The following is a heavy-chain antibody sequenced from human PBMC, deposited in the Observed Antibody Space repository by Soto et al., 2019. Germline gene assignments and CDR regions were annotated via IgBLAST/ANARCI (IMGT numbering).Heavy chain of an antibody. CDR1: GFTFSSYW. CDR2: IKQDGSEK. J-gene: IGHJ2*01. V-gene: IGHV3-7*01. Sequence: GGSLRLSCAASGFTFSSYWMSWVRQAPGKGLEWVANIKQDGSEKYYVDSVKGRFTISRGNAKNSLYLQMNSLRAEDTAVYYCARGPIVVVPSNWYFDLWGRGTLVTVSS. D-gene: IGHD2-2*01. CDR3: ARGPIVVVPSNWYFDL.